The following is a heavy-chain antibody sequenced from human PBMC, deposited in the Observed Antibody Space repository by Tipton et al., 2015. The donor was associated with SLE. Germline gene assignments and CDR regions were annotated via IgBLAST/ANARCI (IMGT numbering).Heavy chain of an antibody. CDR3: ARVDMIVGYFDY. CDR1: GFTFSSYA. V-gene: IGHV3-30-3*01. J-gene: IGHJ4*02. D-gene: IGHD3-22*01. Sequence: SLRLSCAASGFTFSSYAMHRVRQAPGKGLEWVAVISYDGSNKYYADSVKGRFTISRDNSKNTLYLQMNSLRAEDTAVYYCARVDMIVGYFDYWGQGTLVTVSS. CDR2: ISYDGSNK.